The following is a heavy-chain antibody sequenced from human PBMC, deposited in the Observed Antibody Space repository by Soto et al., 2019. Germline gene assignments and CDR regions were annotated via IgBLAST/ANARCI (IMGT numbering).Heavy chain of an antibody. CDR1: GFTYTTYT. V-gene: IGHV3-23*01. Sequence: PGGSLRLSCVASGFTYTTYTMNWVRQAPGKGLEWVAAIRSNTAVTHYADSMRDRFTISRVNSANTIFLQMNSLRVEDSAVYFCAKASDGGWPYYFDSWGQGALVTVSS. J-gene: IGHJ4*02. CDR3: AKASDGGWPYYFDS. D-gene: IGHD2-15*01. CDR2: IRSNTAVT.